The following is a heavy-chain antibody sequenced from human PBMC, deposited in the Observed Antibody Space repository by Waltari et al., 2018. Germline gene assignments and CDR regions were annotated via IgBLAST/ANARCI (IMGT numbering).Heavy chain of an antibody. D-gene: IGHD6-6*01. CDR1: GFTFSSYA. V-gene: IGHV3-30-3*01. CDR3: ARVLSRLAARFGMDY. Sequence: QVQLVESGGGVVQPGRSLRLSCAASGFTFSSYAMHWVRQAPGKGLEWVAVKLYEGSNKYYADPVKGRFTISRDNSKNTLYLQMNSLRAEDTAVYYCARVLSRLAARFGMDYWGQGTLVTVSS. J-gene: IGHJ4*02. CDR2: KLYEGSNK.